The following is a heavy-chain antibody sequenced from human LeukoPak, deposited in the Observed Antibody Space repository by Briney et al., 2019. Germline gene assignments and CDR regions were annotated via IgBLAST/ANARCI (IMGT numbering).Heavy chain of an antibody. D-gene: IGHD1-26*01. CDR1: GFTFSTYA. J-gene: IGHJ4*02. CDR2: INNSGGTT. V-gene: IGHV3-23*01. Sequence: GGSLRLSCVTSGFTFSTYAMTWVRQAPGKGPEWVSSINNSGGTTDYSDSVKGRFTVSRDNSKSTLYLQMESLRVENTAVYYCRSQTFRGRERSYSDSWGQGTLVTVSS. CDR3: RSQTFRGRERSYSDS.